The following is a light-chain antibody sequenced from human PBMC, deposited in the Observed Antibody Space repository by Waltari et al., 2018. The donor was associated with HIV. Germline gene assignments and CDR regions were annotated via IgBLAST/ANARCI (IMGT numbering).Light chain of an antibody. Sequence: QPVLTQPPSVSGAPGLGVTVSCTGSGSNIGAGYDVHWYQQLPGTAPKLLIYGNINRPAGVPDLVSAANAGTSASLAIPGLQPEDEADYYCQSYDSSLSAWVFGGGTKLTVL. CDR3: QSYDSSLSAWV. CDR1: GSNIGAGYD. CDR2: GNI. J-gene: IGLJ3*02. V-gene: IGLV1-40*01.